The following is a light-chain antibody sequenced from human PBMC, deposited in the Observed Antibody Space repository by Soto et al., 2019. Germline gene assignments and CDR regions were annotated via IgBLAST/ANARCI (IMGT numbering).Light chain of an antibody. CDR3: GTWDNILRGWV. CDR1: NSNIGNNY. Sequence: QSVLTQPPSVSAAPGQRVTIACSGSNSNIGNNYVSWFQQLPGPAPKLLIIDNDKRPSCIPDRFSGSRSGTSATLGITGLQTGDEADYYCGTWDNILRGWVFGGGTKLTVL. V-gene: IGLV1-51*01. CDR2: DND. J-gene: IGLJ3*02.